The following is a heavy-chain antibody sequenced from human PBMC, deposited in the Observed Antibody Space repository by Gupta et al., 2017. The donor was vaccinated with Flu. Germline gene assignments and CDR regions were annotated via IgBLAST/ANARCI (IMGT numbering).Heavy chain of an antibody. Sequence: EVQLLESGGGLIQPGGSLRLSCVASGFSFSNYAMSSARQVPGKGLEWVSGISHTGSSTYYIDSVKGRFTSARDNSKNTLYLEMNSLRAEDTAIYYCAKDLWSVSSPTQTYFYYYGMDVWGQGTTVTVSS. CDR3: AKDLWSVSSPTQTYFYYYGMDV. CDR2: ISHTGSST. V-gene: IGHV3-23*01. CDR1: GFSFSNYA. D-gene: IGHD3-3*01. J-gene: IGHJ6*02.